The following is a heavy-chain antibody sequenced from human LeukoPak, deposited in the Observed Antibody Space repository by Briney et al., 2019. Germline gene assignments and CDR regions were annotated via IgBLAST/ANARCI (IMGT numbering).Heavy chain of an antibody. V-gene: IGHV3-23*01. CDR3: AKGRGSYSSSREVRYYYYAMDV. CDR2: ISGSGAST. Sequence: GGSLRLSCAASGFTFSSYAMSWVRQAPGKGLEWVSAISGSGASTYYADSVKGRFTFSRDNSKNTLYLQMKSLRADDTAVYYCAKGRGSYSSSREVRYYYYAMDVWGQGTTVTVSS. CDR1: GFTFSSYA. D-gene: IGHD6-13*01. J-gene: IGHJ6*02.